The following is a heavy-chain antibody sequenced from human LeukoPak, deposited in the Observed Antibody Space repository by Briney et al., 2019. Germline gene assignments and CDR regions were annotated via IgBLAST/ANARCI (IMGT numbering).Heavy chain of an antibody. CDR1: GFTFSSYG. Sequence: GGSLRLSCAASGFTFSSYGMSWVRQAPGKGLEWVSAISGSGGSTYYADSVKGRFTISRDNSKNTLYLQMNSLRAEDTAVYYCAKGVPHIVVVTAFDYWGQGTLVTVSS. J-gene: IGHJ4*02. CDR3: AKGVPHIVVVTAFDY. V-gene: IGHV3-23*01. CDR2: ISGSGGST. D-gene: IGHD2-21*02.